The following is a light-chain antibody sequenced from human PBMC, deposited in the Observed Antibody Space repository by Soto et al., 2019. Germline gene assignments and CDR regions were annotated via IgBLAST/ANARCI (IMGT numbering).Light chain of an antibody. CDR1: QSVLYSSNNKNY. CDR3: QQYYSTLALT. J-gene: IGKJ4*01. Sequence: DIVMTQSPDSLAVSLGERATINCKSSQSVLYSSNNKNYLAWYQQKLGQPPKLLIYWASTRESGVPDRFSGSGSGTDFTLTIGSLQAEDVAVYYCQQYYSTLALTFGGGTKVEIK. V-gene: IGKV4-1*01. CDR2: WAS.